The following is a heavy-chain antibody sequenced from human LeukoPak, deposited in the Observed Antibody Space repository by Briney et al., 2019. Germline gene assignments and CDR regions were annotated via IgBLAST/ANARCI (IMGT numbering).Heavy chain of an antibody. CDR3: ARVRYSSSWALFDY. Sequence: SETLSLTCTVSGGSISSYYWSWIRQPPGKGLEWIGYIYYSGSTNYNPSLKSRVTISVDTSKNQFSLKLSSVTAADTAVYYCARVRYSSSWALFDYWGEGALVTVSS. D-gene: IGHD6-13*01. V-gene: IGHV4-59*01. CDR2: IYYSGST. J-gene: IGHJ4*02. CDR1: GGSISSYY.